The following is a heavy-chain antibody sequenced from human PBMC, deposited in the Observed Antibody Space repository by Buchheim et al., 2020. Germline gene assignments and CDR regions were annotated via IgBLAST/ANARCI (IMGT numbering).Heavy chain of an antibody. Sequence: QVQLVESGGGVVQPGRSLRLSCAASGFTFSSYAMHWVRQAPGKGLEWVAVISYVGSNKYYADSVKGRFTISRDNSKNTLYLQMNSLRAEDTAVYYCARDVGGRVGDYWGQGTL. CDR3: ARDVGGRVGDY. J-gene: IGHJ4*02. D-gene: IGHD2-15*01. CDR2: ISYVGSNK. V-gene: IGHV3-30-3*01. CDR1: GFTFSSYA.